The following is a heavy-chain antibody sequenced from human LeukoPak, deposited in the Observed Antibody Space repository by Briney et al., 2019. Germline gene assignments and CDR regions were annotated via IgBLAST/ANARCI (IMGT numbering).Heavy chain of an antibody. V-gene: IGHV3-23*01. J-gene: IGHJ4*02. D-gene: IGHD6-19*01. CDR2: IVGSGVIT. CDR1: GFTFGSFA. Sequence: GGSLRLSCVASGFTFGSFAMYWVRQAPGEGLEWVSGIVGSGVITYYADSVQGRFTISRDNSKNTVYLQMNSLRDEDTAIYYCAKTTVGYSSGRYPGWPADSWGQGAPVIVSS. CDR3: AKTTVGYSSGRYPGWPADS.